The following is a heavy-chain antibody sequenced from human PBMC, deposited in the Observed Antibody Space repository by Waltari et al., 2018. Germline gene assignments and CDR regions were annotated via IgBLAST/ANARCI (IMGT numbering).Heavy chain of an antibody. V-gene: IGHV3-33*06. CDR2: IWYDGSNK. Sequence: QVQLVESGGGLVKPGGSLRLSCAASGFTFSSYGMHWVRQAPGKGLEWVAVIWYDGSNKYYADSVKGRFTISRDNSKNTLYLQMNSLRAEDTAVYYCAKDRGAYYFDYWGQGTLVTVSS. CDR1: GFTFSSYG. J-gene: IGHJ4*02. D-gene: IGHD3-16*01. CDR3: AKDRGAYYFDY.